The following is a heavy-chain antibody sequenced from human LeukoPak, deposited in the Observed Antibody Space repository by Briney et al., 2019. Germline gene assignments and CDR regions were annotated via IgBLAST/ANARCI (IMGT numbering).Heavy chain of an antibody. CDR2: IHYSGST. D-gene: IGHD3-22*01. V-gene: IGHV4-59*01. CDR1: GGSISSYY. Sequence: SETLSLTCTDSGGSISSYYWSWIRQPPGKGLDWIGFIHYSGSTNYNPSLKSRVTISVDTSKHQFSLKLNSVTSADTAVYYCARDTRYYDNSGYYYFDYWGRGTLVTVSS. J-gene: IGHJ4*02. CDR3: ARDTRYYDNSGYYYFDY.